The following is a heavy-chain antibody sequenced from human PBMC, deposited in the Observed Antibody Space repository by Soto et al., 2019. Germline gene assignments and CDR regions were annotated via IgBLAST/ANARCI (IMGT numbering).Heavy chain of an antibody. D-gene: IGHD1-26*01. CDR3: ARQGSGSYYAFDI. V-gene: IGHV3-11*06. Sequence: GGSLRLSCAASGFTFSDYYMSWIRQAPGKGLEWVSYISSSSSYTNYADSVKGRFTISRDNAKNSLYLQMNSLRAEDTAVYYCARQGSGSYYAFDIWGQGTMVTVSS. CDR1: GFTFSDYY. J-gene: IGHJ3*02. CDR2: ISSSSSYT.